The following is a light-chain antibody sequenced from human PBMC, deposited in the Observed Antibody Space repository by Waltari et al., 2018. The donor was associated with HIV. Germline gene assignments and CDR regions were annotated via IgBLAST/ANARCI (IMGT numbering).Light chain of an antibody. J-gene: IGLJ2*01. CDR3: SSYAGSDIYVV. Sequence: QSALTQPPSASGSLGQSVTISCSGTSSDVGGYNYVSWYQQHPGKAPKLMIYEVSKRPSGVPNRVSGSKAGNTASLTVSGLQAEDEADYYCSSYAGSDIYVVFGGGTKLTVL. V-gene: IGLV2-8*01. CDR1: SSDVGGYNY. CDR2: EVS.